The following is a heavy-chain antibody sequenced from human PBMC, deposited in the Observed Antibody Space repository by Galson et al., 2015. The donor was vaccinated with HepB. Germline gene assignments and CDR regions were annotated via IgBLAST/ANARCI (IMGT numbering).Heavy chain of an antibody. D-gene: IGHD6-13*01. CDR3: AKGLSSSWYNDY. CDR2: ISWNSGSI. Sequence: SLRLSCAASGFTFDDYAMHWVRQAPGKGLEWVSGISWNSGSIGYADSVKGRFTISRDNAKNSLYLQMNSLRAEDTALYYCAKGLSSSWYNDYWGQGTLVTVSS. J-gene: IGHJ4*02. CDR1: GFTFDDYA. V-gene: IGHV3-9*01.